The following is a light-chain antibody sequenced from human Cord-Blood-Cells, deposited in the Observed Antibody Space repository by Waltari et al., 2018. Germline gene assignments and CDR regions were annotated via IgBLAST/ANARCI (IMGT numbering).Light chain of an antibody. CDR1: QSVLYSTNKKNY. V-gene: IGKV4-1*01. CDR3: QQYYSTPYS. CDR2: WAS. Sequence: DIVMTQSPDSLALSLGERATINCKSSQSVLYSTNKKNYLAWNQQKPGQPPKLLIYWASTRESGVPDRVSGSGSGTDFTLTISSLQAEDVAVYYCQQYYSTPYSFGQGTKLEIK. J-gene: IGKJ2*03.